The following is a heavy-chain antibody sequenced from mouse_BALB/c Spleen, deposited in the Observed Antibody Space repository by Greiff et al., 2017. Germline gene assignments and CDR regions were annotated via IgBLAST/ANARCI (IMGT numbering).Heavy chain of an antibody. D-gene: IGHD2-1*01. Sequence: QVQLKESGAELARPGASVKLSCKASGYTFTSYWMQWVKQRPGQGLEWIGAIYPGDGDTRYTQKFKGKATLTADKSSSTAYMQLSSLASEDSAVYYCARGGNAPYYYAMDYWGQGTSVTVSS. V-gene: IGHV1-87*01. CDR2: IYPGDGDT. CDR3: ARGGNAPYYYAMDY. J-gene: IGHJ4*01. CDR1: GYTFTSYW.